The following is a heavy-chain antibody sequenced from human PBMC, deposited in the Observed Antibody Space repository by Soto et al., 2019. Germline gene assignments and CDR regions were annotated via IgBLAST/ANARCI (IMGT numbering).Heavy chain of an antibody. CDR2: MNPHSGNS. J-gene: IGHJ4*02. CDR3: ARASRPYGSGSYYLDY. Sequence: QVPLVQSGAEVREPGASVKVSCKASGYTFSNYDINWVRQAAGQGLEWVGWMNPHSGNSGYAQRFQGRVTMTMNTSINTAYKDQTSLRSEDTAVYYCARASRPYGSGSYYLDYWGRGVLVAVSS. D-gene: IGHD3-10*01. CDR1: GYTFSNYD. V-gene: IGHV1-8*01.